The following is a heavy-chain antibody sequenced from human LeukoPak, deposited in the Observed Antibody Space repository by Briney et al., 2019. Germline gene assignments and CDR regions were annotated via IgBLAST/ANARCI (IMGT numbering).Heavy chain of an antibody. J-gene: IGHJ4*02. CDR2: INPSGGST. V-gene: IGHV1-46*01. CDR1: GYTFTSYY. D-gene: IGHD4-17*01. Sequence: VASVKVSCKTSGYTFTSYYMHWVQQAPGQGLEWMGIINPSGGSTTYAQKFQGRVTMTKDTSTSTVYMELNSLRSEDTAVYYCARDLFAEVTTTEFDYWGQGTPVTVSS. CDR3: ARDLFAEVTTTEFDY.